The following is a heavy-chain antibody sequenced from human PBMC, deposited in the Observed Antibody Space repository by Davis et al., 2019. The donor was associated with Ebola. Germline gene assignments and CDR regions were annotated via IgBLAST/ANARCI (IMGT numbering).Heavy chain of an antibody. CDR2: IYDQST. V-gene: IGHV3-53*05. Sequence: PGGSLRLSCTASGFTVSSNHMSWVRQAPGKGLEWVSVIYDQSTAYADAVRGRFIISRDKSNNTLYLEMSSLRVDDTAVYYCAKELTTVVTWGGYYWGQGTLVRVSS. CDR1: GFTVSSNH. CDR3: AKELTTVVTWGGYY. D-gene: IGHD4-23*01. J-gene: IGHJ4*02.